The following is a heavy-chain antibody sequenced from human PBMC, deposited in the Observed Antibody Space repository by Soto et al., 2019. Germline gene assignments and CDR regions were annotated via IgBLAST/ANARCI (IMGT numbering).Heavy chain of an antibody. J-gene: IGHJ6*02. CDR2: IIPILGIA. Sequence: ASVKVSCKASGGTFSSYTISWVRQARGQGVEWMGRIIPILGIANYAQKLRGGVTITADKSTSTAYMEVSRLRSEGRGVCYCAREHWNYDFIPCRRPGFAMDVWGQGTTVTVSS. V-gene: IGHV1-69*04. CDR1: GGTFSSYT. CDR3: AREHWNYDFIPCRRPGFAMDV. D-gene: IGHD1-7*01.